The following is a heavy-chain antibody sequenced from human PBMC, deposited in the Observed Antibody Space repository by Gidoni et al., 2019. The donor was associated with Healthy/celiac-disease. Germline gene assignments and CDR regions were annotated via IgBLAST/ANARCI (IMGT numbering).Heavy chain of an antibody. D-gene: IGHD2-15*01. Sequence: EVQLVESGGGLVQPGRSLRLSCAASGFTFDDYAMHWVRHAPGKGLEWVSGISWNSGSIGYADAVKGRFTISRDNAKNSLYLQMNSLRAEDTALYYCAKGLGYCSGGSCYSGRYYYYGMDVWGQGTTVTVSS. CDR1: GFTFDDYA. J-gene: IGHJ6*02. CDR2: ISWNSGSI. V-gene: IGHV3-9*01. CDR3: AKGLGYCSGGSCYSGRYYYYGMDV.